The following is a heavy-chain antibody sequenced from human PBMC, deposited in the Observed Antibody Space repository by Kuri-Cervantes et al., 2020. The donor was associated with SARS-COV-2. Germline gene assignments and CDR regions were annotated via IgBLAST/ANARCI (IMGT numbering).Heavy chain of an antibody. CDR2: ICYTGTISFSGST. Sequence: SQTLSLTCAVSGGSISSGGYSWSWIRQPPGKGLEWIGYICYTGTISFSGSTKYNPSLNSRVTMSMDTSKNQLSLKLKSVTAADTAIYYCARDSRDGYIDALDTWGRGTMVTVSS. J-gene: IGHJ3*02. CDR3: ARDSRDGYIDALDT. V-gene: IGHV4-30-2*01. D-gene: IGHD5-24*01. CDR1: GGSISSGGYS.